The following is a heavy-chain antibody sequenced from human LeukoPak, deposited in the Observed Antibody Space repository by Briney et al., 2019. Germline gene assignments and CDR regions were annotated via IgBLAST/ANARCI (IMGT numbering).Heavy chain of an antibody. CDR2: IRNKANSYAT. Sequence: PGGSLKLSCAASGFTFSGSAMHWVRQASGKGLEWVGRIRNKANSYATAYAASVKGRFTISRDDSKNTAYLQMNSLKTEDTAVYYRTPSRDGYNGAFDIWGQGTMVTVSS. CDR3: TPSRDGYNGAFDI. J-gene: IGHJ3*02. V-gene: IGHV3-73*01. D-gene: IGHD5-24*01. CDR1: GFTFSGSA.